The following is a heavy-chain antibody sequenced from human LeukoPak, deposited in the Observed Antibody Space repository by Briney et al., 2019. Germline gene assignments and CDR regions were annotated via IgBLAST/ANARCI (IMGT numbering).Heavy chain of an antibody. D-gene: IGHD6-19*01. J-gene: IGHJ4*02. V-gene: IGHV3-20*04. CDR3: ARDAQPGIAVAGTGD. CDR2: INWNGGST. CDR1: GFSFSSYG. Sequence: GGSLRLSCAGSGFSFSSYGMSWVRQAPGKGLEWVSGINWNGGSTGYADSVKGRFTISRDNAKNSLYLQMNSLRAEDTALYYCARDAQPGIAVAGTGDWGQGTLVTVSS.